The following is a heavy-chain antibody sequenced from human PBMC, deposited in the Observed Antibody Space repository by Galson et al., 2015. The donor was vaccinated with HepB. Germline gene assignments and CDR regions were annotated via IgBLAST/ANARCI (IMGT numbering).Heavy chain of an antibody. D-gene: IGHD2-2*02. CDR3: ARAPIVVVPAAIRDAFDS. CDR1: GYSFTSYW. Sequence: QSGAEVKKPGESLRISCKGSGYSFTSYWISWVRQMPGKGLEWMGRIDPSDSYTNYSPSFQGHVTISADESISTAYLQWSSLKASDTAMYYCARAPIVVVPAAIRDAFDSWGQGTMVTVSS. J-gene: IGHJ3*02. V-gene: IGHV5-10-1*01. CDR2: IDPSDSYT.